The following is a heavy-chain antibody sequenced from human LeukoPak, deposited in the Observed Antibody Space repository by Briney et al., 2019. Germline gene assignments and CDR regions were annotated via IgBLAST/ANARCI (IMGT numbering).Heavy chain of an antibody. D-gene: IGHD1-26*01. J-gene: IGHJ4*02. V-gene: IGHV4-59*01. CDR3: ARGWGYFDY. Sequence: SETLSLTCAVYGGSFSGYYWTWIRQPPGKGLEWIGYMYYSGNTNYNPSLRSRVTISVDTSMIQFSLRLSFVTAADTAVYYCARGWGYFDYWGQGTLVTVSS. CDR1: GGSFSGYY. CDR2: MYYSGNT.